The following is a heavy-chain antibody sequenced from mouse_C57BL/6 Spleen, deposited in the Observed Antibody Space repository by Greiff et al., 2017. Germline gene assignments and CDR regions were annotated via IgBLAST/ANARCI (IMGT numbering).Heavy chain of an antibody. J-gene: IGHJ2*01. Sequence: QVQLQQPGPELVKPGASVKLSCKASGYPFTSYWMHWVKQRPGQGLEWIGMINPNSGSTSYNEKFKSKATLTVDKSSSTAYMQLSSLTSEDSAVYYCARSRDYGSPLFDYWGQGTTLTVSS. V-gene: IGHV1-64*01. CDR3: ARSRDYGSPLFDY. D-gene: IGHD1-1*01. CDR2: INPNSGST. CDR1: GYPFTSYW.